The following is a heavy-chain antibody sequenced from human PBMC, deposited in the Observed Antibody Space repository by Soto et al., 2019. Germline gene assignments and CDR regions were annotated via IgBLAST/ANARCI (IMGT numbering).Heavy chain of an antibody. Sequence: VPLVESGGGLIQPGGSLRLSCAASGFTVSNNHMTWVRQAAGKGLELVSFVHGGGSTSYADSVKGRFTISRDNSKNTLYLQMDSLRAEDTAIYYCAGRLTPAASLDYWGRGTLVTVSS. D-gene: IGHD2-2*01. J-gene: IGHJ4*02. CDR1: GFTVSNNH. CDR2: VHGGGST. CDR3: AGRLTPAASLDY. V-gene: IGHV3-53*01.